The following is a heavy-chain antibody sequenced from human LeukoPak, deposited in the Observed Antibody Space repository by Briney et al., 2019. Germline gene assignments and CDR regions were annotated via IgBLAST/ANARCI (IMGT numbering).Heavy chain of an antibody. CDR3: ARENIQLWSNFDY. D-gene: IGHD5-18*01. Sequence: SETLSLTCTVSGGSISSGDYYWSWIRQPPGKGLQWIGYIYYSGSTYYNPSLKSRVTISVDTSKNQFSLKLSSVTAADTAVYYCARENIQLWSNFDYWGQGTLVTVSS. V-gene: IGHV4-30-4*01. CDR1: GGSISSGDYY. J-gene: IGHJ4*02. CDR2: IYYSGST.